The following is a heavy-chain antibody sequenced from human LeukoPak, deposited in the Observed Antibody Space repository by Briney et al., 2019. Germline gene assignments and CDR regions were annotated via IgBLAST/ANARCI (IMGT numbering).Heavy chain of an antibody. CDR3: ARGGWEYYDFWSGYYTGPYYFDY. Sequence: ASVKVSCKASGYTFTGYYMHWVRQAPGQGLEWMGWINPNSGGTNYAQKFQGRVTMTRDTSISTAYMELSRLRSDDTAVYYRARGGWEYYDFWSGYYTGPYYFDYWGQGTLVTVSS. J-gene: IGHJ4*02. D-gene: IGHD3-3*01. CDR2: INPNSGGT. V-gene: IGHV1-2*02. CDR1: GYTFTGYY.